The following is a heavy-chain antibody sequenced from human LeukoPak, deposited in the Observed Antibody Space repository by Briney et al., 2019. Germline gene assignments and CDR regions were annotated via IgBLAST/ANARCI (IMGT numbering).Heavy chain of an antibody. CDR1: GFTLSRYG. D-gene: IGHD3-10*01. CDR3: ARSSLDY. J-gene: IGHJ4*02. Sequence: PGGSLRLSCAASGFTLSRYGMNWVRQAPGKGLEWVSYISSSSSSLRDYADSVKGRFTISRDNAKNSLYLQMNSLRDEDTAVYFCARSSLDYWGQGTLVTVSS. CDR2: ISSSSSSLR. V-gene: IGHV3-48*02.